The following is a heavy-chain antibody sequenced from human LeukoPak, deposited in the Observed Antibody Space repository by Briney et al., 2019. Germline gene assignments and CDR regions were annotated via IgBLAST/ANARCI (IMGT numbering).Heavy chain of an antibody. Sequence: GGSLRLSCAASGFTFSSYAMHWVRHAPGKGLEWVSGINWNGGSTGYADSVKGRFTISRDNSKNTLYLQMNSLRAEDTAVYYCAKLPYYDILTGPQGPFDYWGQGTLVTVSS. CDR2: INWNGGST. CDR3: AKLPYYDILTGPQGPFDY. V-gene: IGHV3-NL1*01. CDR1: GFTFSSYA. J-gene: IGHJ4*02. D-gene: IGHD3-9*01.